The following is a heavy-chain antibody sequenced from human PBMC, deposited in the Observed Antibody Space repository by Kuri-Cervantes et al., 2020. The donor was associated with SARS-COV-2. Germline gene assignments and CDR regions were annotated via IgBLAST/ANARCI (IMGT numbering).Heavy chain of an antibody. Sequence: ASVKVSCKASGYTLTELSMHWVRQAPGKGLEWMGGFDPEDGETIYAQKFQGRVTMTRDTSISTAYMELSRLRSDDTAVYYCARDLSSSVASFYDYWGQGTLVTVSS. CDR2: FDPEDGET. CDR1: GYTLTELS. CDR3: ARDLSSSVASFYDY. J-gene: IGHJ4*02. D-gene: IGHD6-6*01. V-gene: IGHV1-24*01.